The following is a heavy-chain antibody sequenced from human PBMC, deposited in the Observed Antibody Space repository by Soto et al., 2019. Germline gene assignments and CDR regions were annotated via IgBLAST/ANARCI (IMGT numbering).Heavy chain of an antibody. Sequence: QVQLQESGPGLVKPSQTLSLTCTVSGGSISSGGYYWSWIRQHPGKGLEWIGYIYYSGSTYYNPSLKSRVTISVDTSKNQFSLKLSSVTAADTAVYYCARGASKGYSYGRVRCHFDYWGQGTLVTVSS. CDR1: GGSISSGGYY. CDR2: IYYSGST. J-gene: IGHJ4*02. CDR3: ARGASKGYSYGRVRCHFDY. D-gene: IGHD5-18*01. V-gene: IGHV4-31*03.